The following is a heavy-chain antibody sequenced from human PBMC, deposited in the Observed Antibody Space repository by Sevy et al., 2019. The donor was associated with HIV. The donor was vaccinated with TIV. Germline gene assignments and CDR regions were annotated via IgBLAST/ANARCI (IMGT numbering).Heavy chain of an antibody. J-gene: IGHJ5*02. CDR3: ARVYYDSSGYLHWFDP. Sequence: SETLSLTCTVSGGSISSHYWSWIRQPPGKGLEWIGYVYYTGSTNYNPSLRSRVRISVDTSKNQFSLKLSSVTTADTAVYYCARVYYDSSGYLHWFDPWGQGTLVTVSS. CDR1: GGSISSHY. V-gene: IGHV4-59*11. CDR2: VYYTGST. D-gene: IGHD3-22*01.